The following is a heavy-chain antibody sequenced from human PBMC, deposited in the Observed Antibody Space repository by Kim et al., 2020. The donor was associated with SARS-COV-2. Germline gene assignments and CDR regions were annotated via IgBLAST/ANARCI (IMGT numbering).Heavy chain of an antibody. J-gene: IGHJ3*02. CDR2: FDPEDGET. Sequence: ASVKVSCKVSGYTLTELSMHWVRQAPGKGLEWMGGFDPEDGETIYAQKFQGRVTMTEDTSTDTAYMELSSLRSEDTAVYYCATGLGYSSGWYIFYAFDIWGQGTMVTVSS. CDR3: ATGLGYSSGWYIFYAFDI. CDR1: GYTLTELS. V-gene: IGHV1-24*01. D-gene: IGHD6-19*01.